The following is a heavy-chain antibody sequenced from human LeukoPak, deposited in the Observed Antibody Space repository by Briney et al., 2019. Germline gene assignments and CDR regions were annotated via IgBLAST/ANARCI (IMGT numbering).Heavy chain of an antibody. CDR3: ARRTRVLRLKRSYYFDY. D-gene: IGHD5-18*01. Sequence: SETLSLTCAVYGGSFSGYYWRWIRQPPGKGLEWIGEINHSGSTNYNPSLKSRVTISVDTSKNQFSLKLSSVTAADTAVYYCARRTRVLRLKRSYYFDYWGQGTLVTVSS. V-gene: IGHV4-34*01. CDR2: INHSGST. J-gene: IGHJ4*02. CDR1: GGSFSGYY.